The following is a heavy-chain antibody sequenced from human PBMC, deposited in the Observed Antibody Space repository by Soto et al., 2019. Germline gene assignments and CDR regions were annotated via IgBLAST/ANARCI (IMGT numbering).Heavy chain of an antibody. D-gene: IGHD2-21*01. CDR3: VTTFDTVGATDDVFDI. J-gene: IGHJ3*02. CDR2: ITASGTYT. Sequence: EVQLVESGGGLVKPGGSLRLSCAASGLPFSLQTMSWFRQAPGKGLEWISTITASGTYTFYADSVNGRFTISTDNAQPSLFLRMDTLRAAHTTLYYCVTTFDTVGATDDVFDIWGQGTRVTVSS. V-gene: IGHV3-21*01. CDR1: GLPFSLQT.